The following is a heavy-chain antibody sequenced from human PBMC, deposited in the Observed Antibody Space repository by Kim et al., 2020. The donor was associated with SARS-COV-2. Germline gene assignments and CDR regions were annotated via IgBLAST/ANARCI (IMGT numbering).Heavy chain of an antibody. CDR2: IYYSGST. V-gene: IGHV4-59*01. CDR3: ARDYGLAAAGLYSYYGMDV. J-gene: IGHJ6*02. Sequence: SETLSLTCTVSGGSISSYYWSWIRQPPGKGLEWIGYIYYSGSTNYNPSLKSRVTIPADTSKNQFSLKLSSVTAADTAVYYCARDYGLAAAGLYSYYGMDVWGQGTTVTVPS. CDR1: GGSISSYY. D-gene: IGHD6-13*01.